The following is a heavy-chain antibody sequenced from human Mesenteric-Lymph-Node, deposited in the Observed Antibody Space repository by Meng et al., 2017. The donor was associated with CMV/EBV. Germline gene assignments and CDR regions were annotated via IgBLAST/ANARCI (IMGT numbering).Heavy chain of an antibody. CDR1: GYTFTNFD. V-gene: IGHV1-8*01. CDR3: ARAIRSHELGVVHYSFDY. Sequence: ASVKVSCKASGYTFTNFDINWVRRATGQGLECMGWQNPNIHNTGYAQKFQGRVTITRNTSVSTAYMDLSSLTSEDTAVYYCARAIRSHELGVVHYSFDYWGQGTLVTVSS. D-gene: IGHD3-3*01. CDR2: QNPNIHNT. J-gene: IGHJ4*02.